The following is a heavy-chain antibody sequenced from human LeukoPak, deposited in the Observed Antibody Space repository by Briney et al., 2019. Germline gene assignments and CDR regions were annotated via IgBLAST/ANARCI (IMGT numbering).Heavy chain of an antibody. CDR2: IKQDGSEK. Sequence: PGGSLRLSCAASGITFSSYMLTWVRQAPGKGLEWVANIKQDGSEKYYVDSVEGRFSISRDNAKNSLYLQMNSLRAEDTAVYYCARGTYGGNEGYIWGQGTMVTVSS. CDR1: GITFSSYM. CDR3: ARGTYGGNEGYI. D-gene: IGHD4-23*01. J-gene: IGHJ3*02. V-gene: IGHV3-7*01.